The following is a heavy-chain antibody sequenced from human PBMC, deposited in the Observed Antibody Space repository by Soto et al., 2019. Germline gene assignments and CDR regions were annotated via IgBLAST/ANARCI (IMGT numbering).Heavy chain of an antibody. J-gene: IGHJ6*02. CDR2: INHSGST. D-gene: IGHD6-13*01. CDR1: GGSFSGYY. V-gene: IGHV4-34*01. Sequence: LSLTCAGYGGSFSGYYWSWIRQPPGKGLEWIGEINHSGSTNYNPSLKSRVTISVDTSKKQFSLKLGSVTAADTAVYYCAGAAAGTSGGYYYYYGMDVWVQGTTVTVSS. CDR3: AGAAAGTSGGYYYYYGMDV.